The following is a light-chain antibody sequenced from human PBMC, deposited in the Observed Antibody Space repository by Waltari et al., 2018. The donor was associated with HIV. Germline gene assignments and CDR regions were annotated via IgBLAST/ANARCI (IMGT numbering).Light chain of an antibody. CDR1: SIDFDLHNF. Sequence: SALTQPASVSGSPGQSVTISCTGNSIDFDLHNFLSSYQQHPGRAPQLIIFGVNYRPSGISSRFSASKSGDTASLTISGLQSGDEADYYCTTYTATDSLLIGSGTKLTVL. J-gene: IGLJ2*01. CDR2: GVN. V-gene: IGLV2-14*01. CDR3: TTYTATDSLL.